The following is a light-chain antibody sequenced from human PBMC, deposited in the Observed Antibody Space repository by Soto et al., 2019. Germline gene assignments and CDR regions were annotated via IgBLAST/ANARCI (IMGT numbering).Light chain of an antibody. J-gene: IGLJ1*01. CDR2: EVS. CDR3: SSYTSSSPLYV. Sequence: QSVLTQPASVSGSPGQSITISCTGTSSDVGGYNYVSWYQQHPGKAPKLMIYEVSNRPSGVSTRFSGSKSGNTASLTISGLQAEDEADYYCSSYTSSSPLYVFGTGTKLTVL. V-gene: IGLV2-14*01. CDR1: SSDVGGYNY.